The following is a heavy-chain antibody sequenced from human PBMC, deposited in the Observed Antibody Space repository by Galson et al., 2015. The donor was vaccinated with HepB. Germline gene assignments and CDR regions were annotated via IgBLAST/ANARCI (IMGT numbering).Heavy chain of an antibody. V-gene: IGHV3-30*18. CDR2: ISYDGGNK. CDR3: AKSAAAGSAPDY. Sequence: SLRLSCAASGFTFSSHGMHWVRQAPGKGLEWVAVISYDGGNKYYADSVKGRFTISRDNSKNTLYLQMNSLRAEDTAVYYCAKSAAAGSAPDYWGQGTLVTVSS. J-gene: IGHJ4*02. D-gene: IGHD6-13*01. CDR1: GFTFSSHG.